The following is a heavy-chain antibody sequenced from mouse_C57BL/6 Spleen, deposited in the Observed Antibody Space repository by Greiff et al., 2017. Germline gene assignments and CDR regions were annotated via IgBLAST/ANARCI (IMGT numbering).Heavy chain of an antibody. Sequence: VQLQQSGAELVRPGASVKLSCTASGFNIKDYYMHWVKQRPEQGLEWIGRIDPEDGDTEYAPKFQGKDTMTADTSSNTAYLQLSSLTSEDTAVYYCATVVGGDYAMDYWGQGTSVTVSS. V-gene: IGHV14-1*01. CDR2: IDPEDGDT. CDR3: ATVVGGDYAMDY. D-gene: IGHD1-1*01. CDR1: GFNIKDYY. J-gene: IGHJ4*01.